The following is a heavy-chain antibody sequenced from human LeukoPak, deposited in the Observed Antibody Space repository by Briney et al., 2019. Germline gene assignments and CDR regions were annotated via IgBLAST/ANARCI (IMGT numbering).Heavy chain of an antibody. D-gene: IGHD6-13*01. CDR3: ARSVLGSSWCLSGMDA. V-gene: IGHV4-59*01. J-gene: IGHJ6*04. Sequence: SETLSLTCTVSGYSINSYFWSWIRQPPGKVLEWMGYIYFSGSTNYNSSPKSRVTLSVDTSKNQSSLNLTSVPAADTPVYYDARSVLGSSWCLSGMDAWGEGTTVIVSS. CDR2: IYFSGST. CDR1: GYSINSYF.